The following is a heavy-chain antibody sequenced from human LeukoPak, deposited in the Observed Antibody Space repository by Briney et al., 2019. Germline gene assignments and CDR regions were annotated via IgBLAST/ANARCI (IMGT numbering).Heavy chain of an antibody. CDR3: AKEGQQLATAWDY. Sequence: GGSLRLSCAASGFTFYTYAMHWVRQAPGKGLEWVSAISGSGGSTYYADSVKGRFTISRDNSKNTLYLQMNSLRAEDTAVYYCAKEGQQLATAWDYWGQGTLVTVSS. CDR1: GFTFYTYA. CDR2: ISGSGGST. V-gene: IGHV3-23*01. D-gene: IGHD6-13*01. J-gene: IGHJ4*02.